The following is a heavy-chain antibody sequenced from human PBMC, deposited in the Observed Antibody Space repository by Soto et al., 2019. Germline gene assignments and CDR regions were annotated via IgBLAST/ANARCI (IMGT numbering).Heavy chain of an antibody. J-gene: IGHJ5*02. Sequence: SETLSVTCTVSGGFISSSSYYWGWIRQPPGKGLEWIGSIYYSGSTYYNPSLKSRVTISVDTSKNQFSLKLSSVTAADTAVYYCARVPDRWGQGTLVTVSS. D-gene: IGHD2-2*01. CDR2: IYYSGST. CDR3: ARVPDR. V-gene: IGHV4-39*07. CDR1: GGFISSSSYY.